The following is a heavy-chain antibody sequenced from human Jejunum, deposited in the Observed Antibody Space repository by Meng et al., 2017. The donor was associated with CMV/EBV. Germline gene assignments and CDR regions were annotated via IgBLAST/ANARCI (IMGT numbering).Heavy chain of an antibody. V-gene: IGHV3-30*04. CDR2: ISSDATKQ. Sequence: SCVAFGFPFNNFPIPWVRPAPGKGLEWVAVISSDATKQHYAESVKGRFTISRDNSKSTLYLQMNSLRAEDTAVYYCARDPGVDFWGQGTLVTVSS. CDR1: GFPFNNFP. D-gene: IGHD3-3*01. J-gene: IGHJ4*02. CDR3: ARDPGVDF.